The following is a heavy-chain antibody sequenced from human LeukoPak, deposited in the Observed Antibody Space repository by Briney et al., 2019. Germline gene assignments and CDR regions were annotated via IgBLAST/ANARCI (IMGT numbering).Heavy chain of an antibody. CDR1: GGSISSSN. J-gene: IGHJ4*02. D-gene: IGHD1-26*01. CDR2: ISASGGST. Sequence: TSETLSLTCAVSGGSISSSNWWSWVRQVPGKGLEWVSGISASGGSTYYADSVRGRFTISRDNSKNTLYVQMNSLRDEDTAVYYCAKDQRWESPHYLDSWGQGTLVTVSS. CDR3: AKDQRWESPHYLDS. V-gene: IGHV3-23*01.